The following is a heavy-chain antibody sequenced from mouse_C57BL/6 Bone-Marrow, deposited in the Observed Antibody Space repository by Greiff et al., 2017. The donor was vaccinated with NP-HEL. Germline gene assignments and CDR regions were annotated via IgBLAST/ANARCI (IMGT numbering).Heavy chain of an antibody. J-gene: IGHJ2*01. CDR1: GYAFSSSW. CDR3: ARSILQRY. Sequence: QVQLQQSGPELVKPGASVKISCKASGYAFSSSWMNWVKQRPGKGLEWIGRIYPGDGDTNYNGKFKGKATLTADKSSSTAYMQLSSLTSEDSAVYFCARSILQRYWGQGTTLTVSS. D-gene: IGHD1-1*01. V-gene: IGHV1-82*01. CDR2: IYPGDGDT.